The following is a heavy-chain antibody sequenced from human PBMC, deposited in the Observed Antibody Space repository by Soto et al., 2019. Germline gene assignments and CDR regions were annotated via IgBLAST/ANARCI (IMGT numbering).Heavy chain of an antibody. V-gene: IGHV4-59*01. CDR1: GGSISSYY. D-gene: IGHD6-19*01. CDR3: VRGVDRQWADY. J-gene: IGHJ4*01. Sequence: SETLSLTCTVSGGSISSYYWTWIRQPPGKGLEWIGYIYSSGSTTYNPSLKSRVTMSVDTSKNQFSLKLSSVTAADTAVYHCVRGVDRQWADYWGKGTLVTVSS. CDR2: IYSSGST.